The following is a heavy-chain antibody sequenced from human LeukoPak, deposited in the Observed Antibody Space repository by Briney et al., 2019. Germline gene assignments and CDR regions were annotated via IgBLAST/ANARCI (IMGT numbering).Heavy chain of an antibody. D-gene: IGHD4-17*01. V-gene: IGHV3-30*01. J-gene: IGHJ4*02. CDR1: GFTFSSHA. CDR3: ARNPYGDMPFDY. Sequence: GRSLRLSCAASGFTFSSHAMHWVRQAPGKGLEGVAVISYDGSNIYYADSVKGRFTISRDNSKNTLYLQMNSPGPEDTAVYYCARNPYGDMPFDYWGQGTLVTVSS. CDR2: ISYDGSNI.